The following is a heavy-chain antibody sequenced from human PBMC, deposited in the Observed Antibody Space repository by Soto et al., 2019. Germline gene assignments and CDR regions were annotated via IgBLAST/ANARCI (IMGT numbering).Heavy chain of an antibody. CDR1: GYSFTDYH. D-gene: IGHD2-8*01. J-gene: IGHJ6*02. Sequence: ASVKFSCKASGYSFTDYHIHWVRQAPGQGLEWLGRINPKSGGTSTAQKFQGWVTMTTDTSISTASMELTRLTSDDTAIYYCARGDSTDCSNGVCSFFYNHDMDVWGQVTTVTVSS. CDR2: INPKSGGT. CDR3: ARGDSTDCSNGVCSFFYNHDMDV. V-gene: IGHV1-2*04.